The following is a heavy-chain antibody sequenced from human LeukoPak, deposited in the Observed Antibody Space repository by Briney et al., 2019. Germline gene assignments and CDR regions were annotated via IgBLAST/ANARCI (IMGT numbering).Heavy chain of an antibody. CDR2: IQYDGSIE. CDR3: AKDLYPHGRAEYFQH. Sequence: PGGFLRLSCTASGFTFSSYGMHWVRQAPGRGLEWVAAIQYDGSIEYYADSVKGRFTISRDQSKNTLFLQVNTLRADDMAVYYCAKDLYPHGRAEYFQHWGQGTLVTVSS. J-gene: IGHJ1*01. V-gene: IGHV3-30*02. D-gene: IGHD2-2*02. CDR1: GFTFSSYG.